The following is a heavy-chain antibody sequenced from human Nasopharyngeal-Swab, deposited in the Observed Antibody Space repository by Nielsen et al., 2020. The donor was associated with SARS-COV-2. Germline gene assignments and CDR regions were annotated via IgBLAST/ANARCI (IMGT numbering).Heavy chain of an antibody. J-gene: IGHJ4*02. D-gene: IGHD6-19*01. CDR1: GFTFSSDA. CDR3: AKERGRIAVAGLNFDY. V-gene: IGHV3-30-3*01. Sequence: GESLKISCAASGFTFSSDAMHWVRQAPGKGLEWVAVISYDGSNKYYADSVKGRFTISRDNSKNTLYLQMNSLRAEDTAVHYCAKERGRIAVAGLNFDYWGQGTLVTVSS. CDR2: ISYDGSNK.